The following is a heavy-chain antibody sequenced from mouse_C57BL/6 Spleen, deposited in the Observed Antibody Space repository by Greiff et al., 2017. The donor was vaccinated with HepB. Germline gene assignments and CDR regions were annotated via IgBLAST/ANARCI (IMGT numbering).Heavy chain of an antibody. J-gene: IGHJ3*01. CDR2: ISSGGSYT. Sequence: DVKLVESGGDLVKPGGSLKLSCAASGFTFSSYGMSWVRQTPDKRLEWVATISSGGSYTYYPDSVKGRFTISRDNAKNTLYLQMSSLKSEDTAMYYCARAGYGYDAWFAYWGQGTLVTVSA. V-gene: IGHV5-6*02. D-gene: IGHD2-2*01. CDR3: ARAGYGYDAWFAY. CDR1: GFTFSSYG.